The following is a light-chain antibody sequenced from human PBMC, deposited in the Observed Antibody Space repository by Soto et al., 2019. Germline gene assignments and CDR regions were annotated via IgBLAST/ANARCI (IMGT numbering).Light chain of an antibody. CDR1: QNIYSN. J-gene: IGKJ1*01. Sequence: IVMTQSPATLSVSPGERATFSCRASQNIYSNIAWYQQRPGQAPRLLIYRASTRATGFPARFSGSGSGTEFTLTISSLQSEDFAVYSCLQYHNLWAFGQGTKVEIK. V-gene: IGKV3-15*01. CDR2: RAS. CDR3: LQYHNLWA.